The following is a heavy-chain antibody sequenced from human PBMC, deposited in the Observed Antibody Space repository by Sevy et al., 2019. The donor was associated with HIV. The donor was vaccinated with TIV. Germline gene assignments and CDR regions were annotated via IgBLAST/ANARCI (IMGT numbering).Heavy chain of an antibody. CDR1: GFTFSNYA. CDR3: VKEVSEYSYSDY. J-gene: IGHJ4*02. D-gene: IGHD5-18*01. Sequence: GGYLRLSCAASGFTFSNYAMSWVRQTPGKGLEWVSAISGSAHRTYYTDSVKGRFTISRDNSKNMLFLQMNSLRAEDQGVYYCVKEVSEYSYSDYWGQGTLVTVSS. CDR2: ISGSAHRT. V-gene: IGHV3-23*01.